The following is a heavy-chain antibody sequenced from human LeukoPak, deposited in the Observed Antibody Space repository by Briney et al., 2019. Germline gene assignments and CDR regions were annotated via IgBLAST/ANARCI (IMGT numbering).Heavy chain of an antibody. CDR2: ISGSGGST. Sequence: GGSLRLSCAASGFTFSSYAMSWVRQAPGKGVEGVSAISGSGGSTYYAASVKGRFTISRDNAKNSLYLQMNSLRAEDTAVYYCARDWTVPVDPWGQGTLVTVSS. D-gene: IGHD3/OR15-3a*01. CDR3: ARDWTVPVDP. CDR1: GFTFSSYA. V-gene: IGHV3-23*01. J-gene: IGHJ5*02.